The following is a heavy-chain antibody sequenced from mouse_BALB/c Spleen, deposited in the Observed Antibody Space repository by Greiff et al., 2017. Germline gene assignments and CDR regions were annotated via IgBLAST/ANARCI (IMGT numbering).Heavy chain of an antibody. CDR1: GYTFTSYW. J-gene: IGHJ4*01. CDR3: TTTTVVATGGYAMDY. D-gene: IGHD1-1*01. V-gene: IGHV1-62-3*01. Sequence: QVQLQQPGAELVKPGASVKLSCKASGYTFTSYWMHWVKQRPGRGLEWIGRIDPNSGGTKYNEKFKSKATLTVDKPSSTAYMQLSSLTSEDSAVYYCTTTTVVATGGYAMDYWGQGTSVTVSS. CDR2: IDPNSGGT.